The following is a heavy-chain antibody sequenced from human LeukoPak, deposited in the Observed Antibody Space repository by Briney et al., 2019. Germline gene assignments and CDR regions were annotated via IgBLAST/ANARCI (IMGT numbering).Heavy chain of an antibody. J-gene: IGHJ3*02. Sequence: GGSLRLSCAASGFTFSSYSMNRVRQAPGKGLEWVSYISSSSSTIYYADSVRGRFTISRDNGKNSLYLQMNSLRDEDTAVYYCARTSMRAFDTWGQGTMVTVSS. V-gene: IGHV3-48*02. CDR3: ARTSMRAFDT. CDR2: ISSSSSTI. D-gene: IGHD2/OR15-2a*01. CDR1: GFTFSSYS.